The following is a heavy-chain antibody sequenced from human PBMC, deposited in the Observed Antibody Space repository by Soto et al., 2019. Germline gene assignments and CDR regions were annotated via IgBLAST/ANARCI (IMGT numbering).Heavy chain of an antibody. D-gene: IGHD7-27*01. V-gene: IGHV4-59*08. J-gene: IGHJ4*02. CDR1: GVSISSYY. CDR3: ARGPSGDKVDY. Sequence: PSETLSLTCTVSGVSISSYYWNWIRQTPGKGLEWIGYIYDGGSTYNNPSLKSRITISVDTSKNQFSLKLSSVSVADTAVYYCARGPSGDKVDYWGQGILVTVSS. CDR2: IYDGGST.